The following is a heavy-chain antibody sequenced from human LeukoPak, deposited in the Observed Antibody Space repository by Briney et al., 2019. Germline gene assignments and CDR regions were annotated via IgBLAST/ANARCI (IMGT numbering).Heavy chain of an antibody. J-gene: IGHJ4*02. CDR3: VRGPHYGAYADYFDY. V-gene: IGHV3-7*01. CDR2: IKQDGSEN. Sequence: GGSLRLSCAVSGFTFNRHWMAWVRQAPGKGLEWVATIKQDGSENYYVESAKGRFTIVRDDGKNSVYLQMNSLRVEDTALYYCVRGPHYGAYADYFDYWGQGALVTVSS. D-gene: IGHD4-17*01. CDR1: GFTFNRHW.